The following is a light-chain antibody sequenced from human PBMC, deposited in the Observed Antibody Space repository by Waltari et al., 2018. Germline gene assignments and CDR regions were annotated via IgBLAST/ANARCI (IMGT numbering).Light chain of an antibody. CDR3: QSYDGRNHVI. Sequence: SVSESPGKTVIIACTRSSGSIAVNFVQWLRRRPGSAPSALIFEDRQRHIGVPNRFSASIDSPSNSASLTISGLEPEDEADYYCQSYDGRNHVIFGGGTKLTVL. V-gene: IGLV6-57*03. J-gene: IGLJ2*01. CDR2: EDR. CDR1: SGSIAVNF.